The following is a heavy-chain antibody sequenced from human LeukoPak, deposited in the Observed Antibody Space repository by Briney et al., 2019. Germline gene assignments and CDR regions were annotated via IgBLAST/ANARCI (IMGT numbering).Heavy chain of an antibody. CDR1: RGSLSSGRYY. Sequence: PPQTLSPTCTVSRGSLSSGRYYWSWIRHPAGEGLEWVGRISTSGRTNYNPSLKSRVTISVDTSKNQFSLKLSSVTAADTAVYYCASVRVEMATSDYYYYYMDVWGKGTTVTVSS. D-gene: IGHD5-24*01. J-gene: IGHJ6*03. CDR3: ASVRVEMATSDYYYYYMDV. CDR2: ISTSGRT. V-gene: IGHV4-61*02.